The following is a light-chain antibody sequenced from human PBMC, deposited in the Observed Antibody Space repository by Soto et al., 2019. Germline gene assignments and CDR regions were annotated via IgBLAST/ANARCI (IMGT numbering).Light chain of an antibody. Sequence: DIQMTQSPSTLSASVGDRVTITCRASQGIRSDLAWYQHKLGKGPKLLIYFASTLQSGVPSKFRDRSSGEQCGSLLSSLQPEDSAAYYCQQNNDLQTTFGPGTKVDIK. V-gene: IGKV1-9*01. CDR1: QGIRSD. J-gene: IGKJ3*01. CDR2: FAS. CDR3: QQNNDLQTT.